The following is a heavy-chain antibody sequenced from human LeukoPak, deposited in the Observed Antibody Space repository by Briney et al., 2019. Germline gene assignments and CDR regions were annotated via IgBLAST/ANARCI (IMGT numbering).Heavy chain of an antibody. J-gene: IGHJ4*02. CDR3: ARVGWFCSRGSCYSDY. V-gene: IGHV3-48*04. Sequence: GGSLRLSCAASGFTFSSYSMNWVRQAPGKGLEWVSYISSSSSTIYYADSVKGRFTISRDNAKNSLYLQMNSLRAEDTAVYYCARVGWFCSRGSCYSDYWGQGTLVTVSS. CDR1: GFTFSSYS. D-gene: IGHD2-15*01. CDR2: ISSSSSTI.